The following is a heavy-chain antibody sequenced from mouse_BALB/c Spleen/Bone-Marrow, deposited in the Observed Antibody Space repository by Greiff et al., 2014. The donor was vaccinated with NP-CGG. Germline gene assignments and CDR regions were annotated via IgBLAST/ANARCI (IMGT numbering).Heavy chain of an antibody. CDR3: ARDRGVQGYAMDY. D-gene: IGHD2-14*01. V-gene: IGHV5-4*02. CDR1: GFTFSDYY. CDR2: ISDGSTYT. J-gene: IGHJ4*01. Sequence: EVQLVESGGGLVEPGGSLKLSCAASGFTFSDYYMYWVRQTPEKRLEWVATISDGSTYTYYPDSVKGRFTISRDNAKNNLYLQMSSLKSEDTALYYCARDRGVQGYAMDYGGQGTSVTVSS.